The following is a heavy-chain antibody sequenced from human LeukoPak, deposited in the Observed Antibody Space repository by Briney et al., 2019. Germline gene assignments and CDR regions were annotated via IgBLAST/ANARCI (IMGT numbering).Heavy chain of an antibody. V-gene: IGHV3-23*01. CDR2: ISGSGGST. D-gene: IGHD2-21*01. CDR1: GFTFSSHA. J-gene: IGHJ4*02. Sequence: GGSLRLSCAASGFTFSSHAMSWVRQIPGKGLEWVSVISGSGGSTYDADSVKGRFSISRDNSKNTLYLHMNSLRAEDTAVHYCAADLCGGNSCYSDYWGQGTLVTVSS. CDR3: AADLCGGNSCYSDY.